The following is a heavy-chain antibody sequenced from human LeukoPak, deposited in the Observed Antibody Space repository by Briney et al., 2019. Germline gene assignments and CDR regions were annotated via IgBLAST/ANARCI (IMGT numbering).Heavy chain of an antibody. J-gene: IGHJ4*02. CDR1: GYTFTGYY. CDR2: INPNSGGT. CDR3: ARRLDYYDASGYHTLDY. V-gene: IGHV1-2*02. D-gene: IGHD3-22*01. Sequence: ASVKVSCKASGYTFTGYYMHWVRQAPGQGLEWMGWINPNSGGTNYAQKFQGRVTMATDTSTSTAYMELRSLRSDDTAVYYCARRLDYYDASGYHTLDYWGQGTLVTVSS.